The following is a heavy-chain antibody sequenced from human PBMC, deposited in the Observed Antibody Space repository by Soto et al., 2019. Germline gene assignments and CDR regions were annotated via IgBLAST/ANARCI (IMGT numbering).Heavy chain of an antibody. V-gene: IGHV4-59*01. CDR1: GGSISSYY. J-gene: IGHJ6*02. CDR2: IYYSGST. D-gene: IGHD3-10*01. CDR3: ARPLFYMVRGVIYYYGMDV. Sequence: PSETMALTCTCSGGSISSYYCIWIRQPPVKGLYWIGYIYYSGSTNYNPSLKSRVTISVDTSKNQFSLKLSSVTAADTAVYYCARPLFYMVRGVIYYYGMDVWGQGTTVTVSS.